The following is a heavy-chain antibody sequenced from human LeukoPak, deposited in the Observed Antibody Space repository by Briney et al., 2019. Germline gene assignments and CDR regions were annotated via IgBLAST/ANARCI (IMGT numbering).Heavy chain of an antibody. J-gene: IGHJ4*02. CDR3: ATTGYSSRNY. V-gene: IGHV3-23*01. Sequence: PGGSLRLSCAASGFTVRNNYMTWVRQAPGKGLEWVSAISGSGDTYYADSVKGRFTISRDNSKNTLYLQMNSLRAEDTAVYYCATTGYSSRNYWGQGTLVTVSS. CDR2: ISGSGDT. D-gene: IGHD6-13*01. CDR1: GFTVRNNY.